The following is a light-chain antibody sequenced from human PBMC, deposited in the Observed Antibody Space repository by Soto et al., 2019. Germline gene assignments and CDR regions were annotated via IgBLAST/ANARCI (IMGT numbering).Light chain of an antibody. J-gene: IGKJ4*01. CDR3: NQDNSCTRALT. Sequence: EIVFTQTPPTLSVSTGERATFSCRASQSVSRNLAWSQQKPGQAPRLLIFGACTSATGIRARFSGSGSGTGSTLTLSSLQSEHFAVYYCNQDNSCTRALTFGGGTKVDI. V-gene: IGKV3-15*01. CDR1: QSVSRN. CDR2: GAC.